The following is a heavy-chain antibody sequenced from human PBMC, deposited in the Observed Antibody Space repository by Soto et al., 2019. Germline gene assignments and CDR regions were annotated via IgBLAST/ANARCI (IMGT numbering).Heavy chain of an antibody. V-gene: IGHV3-30-3*01. CDR1: GFTFSSYA. CDR3: AREGLVPAATPWFDY. D-gene: IGHD2-2*02. CDR2: ISYDGSNK. J-gene: IGHJ4*02. Sequence: QVQLVESGGGVVQPGRSLRLSCAASGFTFSSYAMHWVRQAPGKGLEWVAVISYDGSNKYYADSVKGRFIISRDNSKNTLYLQMNSLRAEDTAVYYCAREGLVPAATPWFDYWGQGTLVTVSS.